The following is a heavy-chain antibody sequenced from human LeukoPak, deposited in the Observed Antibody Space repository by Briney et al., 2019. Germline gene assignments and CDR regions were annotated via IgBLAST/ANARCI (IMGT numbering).Heavy chain of an antibody. V-gene: IGHV3-23*01. CDR2: ISGSGGST. CDR1: GFTFSSYA. CDR3: AKDRYEYSYGAFDY. Sequence: GGSLRLSCAASGFTFSSYAMSWVRQAPGKGLEWVSAISGSGGSTYYPDSVKDRFTISRDNSKNTLYLQMNSLRAEDTAVYYCAKDRYEYSYGAFDYWGQGTLVTVSS. J-gene: IGHJ4*02. D-gene: IGHD5-18*01.